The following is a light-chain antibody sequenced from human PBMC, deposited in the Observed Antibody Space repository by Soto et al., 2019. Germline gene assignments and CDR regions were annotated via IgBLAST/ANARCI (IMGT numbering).Light chain of an antibody. CDR3: QQYNRSPLT. V-gene: IGKV3D-15*01. Sequence: EIVMTQSPATLSVSPGERATLSCRASQSISTNLVWYQQKRGQAPRLLIYGASTRATGIPARFSGSGSGTELTLTISSLQSEDFAVYSCQQYNRSPLTVGGGTKVEIK. CDR1: QSISTN. CDR2: GAS. J-gene: IGKJ4*01.